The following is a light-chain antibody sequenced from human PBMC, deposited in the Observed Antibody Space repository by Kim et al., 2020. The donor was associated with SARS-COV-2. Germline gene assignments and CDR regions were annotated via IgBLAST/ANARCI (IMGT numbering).Light chain of an antibody. CDR3: SAWDSSLSAWV. V-gene: IGLV10-54*01. Sequence: QTPPPTCTWNSNNLGTQAAAWLQQHQGHPPKLLSYSNNNRPSGISARLSASRSGNTASLTITCLQPADEADYYCSAWDSSLSAWVFGGGTQLTVL. J-gene: IGLJ3*02. CDR2: SNN. CDR1: SNNLGTQA.